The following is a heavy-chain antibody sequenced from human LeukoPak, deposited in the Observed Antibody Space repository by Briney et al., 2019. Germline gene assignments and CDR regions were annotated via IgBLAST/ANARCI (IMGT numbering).Heavy chain of an antibody. D-gene: IGHD3-10*01. CDR3: ARFGDGSSFDY. J-gene: IGHJ4*02. CDR1: GYTFTGYY. Sequence: ASVKVSCKASGYTFTGYYMHWVRQAPGQGLEWMGWINPNSGVSYYAQNFQGRVTMTRDTSISTAYMELRSLRFDDTAVYYCARFGDGSSFDYWGQGTLVTVSS. V-gene: IGHV1-2*02. CDR2: INPNSGVS.